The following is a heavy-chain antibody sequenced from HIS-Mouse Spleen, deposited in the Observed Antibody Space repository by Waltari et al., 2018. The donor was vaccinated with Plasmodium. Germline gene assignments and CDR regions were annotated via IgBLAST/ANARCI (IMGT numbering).Heavy chain of an antibody. J-gene: IGHJ2*01. CDR2: IKQDGSEK. CDR1: GFPFSSYW. V-gene: IGHV3-7*01. Sequence: EVQLVESGGGLVQPGGSLSISCVGSGFPFSSYWISWVRQAPGKGLEWVANIKQDGSEKYYVDSVKGRFTISRDNAKNSLYLQMNSLRAEDTAVYYCASSWYWYFDLWGRGTLVTVSS. D-gene: IGHD6-13*01. CDR3: ASSWYWYFDL.